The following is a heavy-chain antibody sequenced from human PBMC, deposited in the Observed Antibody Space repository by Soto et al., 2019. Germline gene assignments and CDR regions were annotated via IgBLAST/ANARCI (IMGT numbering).Heavy chain of an antibody. CDR3: AKDLTEDISVDV. CDR1: GFTFSSYG. CDR2: ISYDGSNK. J-gene: IGHJ6*04. D-gene: IGHD2-15*01. Sequence: GGSLRLSCAASGFTFSSYGMHWVRQAPGKGLEWVAVISYDGSNKYYADSVKGRFTISRDNSKNTLYLQMNSLRAEDTAVYYCAKDLTEDISVDVWGKGTTVTVSS. V-gene: IGHV3-30*18.